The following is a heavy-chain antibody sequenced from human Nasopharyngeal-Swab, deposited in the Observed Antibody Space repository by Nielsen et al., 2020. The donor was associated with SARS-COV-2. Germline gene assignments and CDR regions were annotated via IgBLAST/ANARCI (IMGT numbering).Heavy chain of an antibody. CDR3: ASPKAVTTGYYGMDV. V-gene: IGHV1-8*01. J-gene: IGHJ6*02. D-gene: IGHD4-17*01. CDR2: MNPNSGNT. Sequence: ASVKVSCKASGYTFTSYDINWVRQATGQGLEWMGWMNPNSGNTGYAQNFQGRVTMTRNTSISTAYMELSSLRSEETAVYYCASPKAVTTGYYGMDVWGQGTTVTVSS. CDR1: GYTFTSYD.